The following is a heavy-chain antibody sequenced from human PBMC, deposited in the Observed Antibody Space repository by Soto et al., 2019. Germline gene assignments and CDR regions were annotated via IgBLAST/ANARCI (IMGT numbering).Heavy chain of an antibody. J-gene: IGHJ4*02. D-gene: IGHD3-22*01. CDR3: ARGTYYYDSSGSAGGFDY. CDR1: GYSFTSYW. CDR2: IYPGDSDT. Sequence: PGESLKISCKGSGYSFTSYWIGWVLQMPGKGLEWMGIIYPGDSDTRYSPSFQGQVTISADKSISTAYLQWSSLKASDTAMYYCARGTYYYDSSGSAGGFDYSGQGTLVTVSS. V-gene: IGHV5-51*01.